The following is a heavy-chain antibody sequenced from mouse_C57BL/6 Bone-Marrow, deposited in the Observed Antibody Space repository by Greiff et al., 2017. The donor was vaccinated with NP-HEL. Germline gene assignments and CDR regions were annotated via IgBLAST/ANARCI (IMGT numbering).Heavy chain of an antibody. CDR3: ARAYDYDGGRFDY. Sequence: QVQLKESGAELAKPGASVKLSCKASGYTFTSYWMHWVKQRPGQGLEWIGYINPSSGYTKYNQKFKDKATLTADKSSSTAYMQLSSLTYEDSAVYYCARAYDYDGGRFDYWGQGTTLTVSS. CDR1: GYTFTSYW. CDR2: INPSSGYT. V-gene: IGHV1-7*01. J-gene: IGHJ2*01. D-gene: IGHD2-4*01.